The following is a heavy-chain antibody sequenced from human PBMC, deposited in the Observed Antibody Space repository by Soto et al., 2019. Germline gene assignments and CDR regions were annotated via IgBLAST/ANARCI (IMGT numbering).Heavy chain of an antibody. Sequence: ASVKVSCKASGYTFTGYYMHWVRQAPGQGLEWMGWINPNSGGTNYAQKFQGWVTMTRDTSISTAYMELSRLRSDDTAVYYCARPTTDQGDAFDIWGQGTMVTVSS. CDR3: ARPTTDQGDAFDI. J-gene: IGHJ3*02. CDR1: GYTFTGYY. CDR2: INPNSGGT. D-gene: IGHD4-4*01. V-gene: IGHV1-2*04.